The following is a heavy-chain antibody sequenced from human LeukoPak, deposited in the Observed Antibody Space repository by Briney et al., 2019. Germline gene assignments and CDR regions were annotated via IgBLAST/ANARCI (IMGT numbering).Heavy chain of an antibody. J-gene: IGHJ3*02. CDR2: IYTSGST. V-gene: IGHV4-4*07. Sequence: SETLSLTCTVSGGSIRSYYWSWIRQPAGRGLEWIGHIYTSGSTNYNPSLKSRVTMSVDTSKTQFSLKLSSVTAADTAVYYCARDPGYYGSGTRGAFDSWGQGTMVTVSS. D-gene: IGHD3-10*01. CDR3: ARDPGYYGSGTRGAFDS. CDR1: GGSIRSYY.